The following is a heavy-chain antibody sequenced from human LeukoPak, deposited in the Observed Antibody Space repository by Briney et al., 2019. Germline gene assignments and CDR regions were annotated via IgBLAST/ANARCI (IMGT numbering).Heavy chain of an antibody. CDR1: GFTFSSYS. CDR3: AKDPLSGTFHYYGMDV. V-gene: IGHV3-21*04. Sequence: GGSLRLSCAASGFTFSSYSMNWVRQAPGKGLEWVSSISSSSSYIYYADSVKGRFTISRDNAKNSLYLQMNSLRAEDTALYYCAKDPLSGTFHYYGMDVWGQGTTVTVSS. D-gene: IGHD3-16*01. CDR2: ISSSSSYI. J-gene: IGHJ6*02.